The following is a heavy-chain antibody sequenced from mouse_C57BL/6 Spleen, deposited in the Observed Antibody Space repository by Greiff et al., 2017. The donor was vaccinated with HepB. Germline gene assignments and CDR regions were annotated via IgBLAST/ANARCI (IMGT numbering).Heavy chain of an antibody. V-gene: IGHV14-2*01. Sequence: EVKVEESGAELVKPGASVKLSCTASGFNIKDYYMHWVKQRTEQGLEWIGRIDPEDGETKYAPKFQGKATITADTSSNTAYLQLSSLTSEDTAVYYCARYYSNYVVYYFDYWGQGTTLTVSS. J-gene: IGHJ2*01. CDR3: ARYYSNYVVYYFDY. CDR2: IDPEDGET. CDR1: GFNIKDYY. D-gene: IGHD2-5*01.